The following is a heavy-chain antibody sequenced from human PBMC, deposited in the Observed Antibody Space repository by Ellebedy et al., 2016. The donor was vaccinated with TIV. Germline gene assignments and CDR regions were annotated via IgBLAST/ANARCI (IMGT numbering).Heavy chain of an antibody. D-gene: IGHD5-18*01. CDR1: GFTFSSYA. CDR2: IWYDGSNK. J-gene: IGHJ4*02. CDR3: ARGPGYSYVYFDY. Sequence: GESLKISCAASGFTFSSYAMSWVRQAPGKGLEWVAVIWYDGSNKYYADSVKGRFTISRDNSKNTLYLQMNSLRAEDTAVYYCARGPGYSYVYFDYWGQGTLVTVSS. V-gene: IGHV3-33*08.